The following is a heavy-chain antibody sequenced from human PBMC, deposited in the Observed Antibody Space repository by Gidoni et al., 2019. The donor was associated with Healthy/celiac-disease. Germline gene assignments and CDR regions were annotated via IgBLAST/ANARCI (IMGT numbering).Heavy chain of an antibody. CDR2: IDPSDSYT. D-gene: IGHD3-3*01. CDR1: GYSFTSYW. Sequence: VQLVQSGAWVQKPGESLRISCTGYGYSFTSYWLSWVRQMPGKGLEWMGRIDPSDSYTNYSPSFQGHVTISSDKSISTAYLQWSSLKASDTAMYYCARGLEYYDFWSGYYYYWGQGTLVTVSS. CDR3: ARGLEYYDFWSGYYYY. J-gene: IGHJ4*02. V-gene: IGHV5-10-1*01.